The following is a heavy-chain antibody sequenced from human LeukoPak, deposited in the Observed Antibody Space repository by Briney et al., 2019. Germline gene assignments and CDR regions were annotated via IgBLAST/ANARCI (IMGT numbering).Heavy chain of an antibody. CDR1: GFTFSSYG. CDR2: IWYDGSDI. Sequence: PGGSLRLSRAASGFTFSSYGMHWVRQAPGKGLEWVALIWYDGSDIYYADSVKGRFIISRDNSKNTLYLQMHTLRAEDTAVYYCARGSAALYYFDFWGQGTLVTVSS. CDR3: ARGSAALYYFDF. J-gene: IGHJ4*02. V-gene: IGHV3-33*01. D-gene: IGHD2-2*01.